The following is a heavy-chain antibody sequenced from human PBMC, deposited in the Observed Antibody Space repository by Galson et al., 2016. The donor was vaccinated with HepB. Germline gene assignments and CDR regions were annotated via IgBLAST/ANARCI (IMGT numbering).Heavy chain of an antibody. V-gene: IGHV1-8*01. CDR2: MIPDCGNT. CDR1: GHTFSSHD. Sequence: SVKVSCKASGHTFSSHDINWVRQATGQGLEWVGGMIPDCGNTSYAQKFQGRVTLTRNHSMSTAYMELSSLTSEDTAVYYCARAEYGDHGSPQYYYYYGIDVWGQGTTVTVSS. J-gene: IGHJ6*02. D-gene: IGHD1-26*01. CDR3: ARAEYGDHGSPQYYYYYGIDV.